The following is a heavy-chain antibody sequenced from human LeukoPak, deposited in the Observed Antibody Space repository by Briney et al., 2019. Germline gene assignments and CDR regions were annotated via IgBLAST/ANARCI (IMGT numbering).Heavy chain of an antibody. CDR3: AKVRGDCGDYSFDY. CDR2: ISRSGGST. Sequence: PGGSLRLSCAASGFTFKNYAMNWVRQAPGRGLEWVSGISRSGGSTYYADSVKGWFTISRDNAKNSLYLQMNSLRAEDTALYYCAKVRGDCGDYSFDYWGQGTLVTVSS. CDR1: GFTFKNYA. V-gene: IGHV3-23*01. D-gene: IGHD4-17*01. J-gene: IGHJ4*02.